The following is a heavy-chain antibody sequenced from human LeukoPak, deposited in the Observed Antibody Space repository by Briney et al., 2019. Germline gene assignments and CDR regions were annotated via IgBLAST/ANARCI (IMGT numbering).Heavy chain of an antibody. CDR3: ARPYYYDSRIDP. J-gene: IGHJ5*02. Sequence: SGTLSLTCIVSGGSISSGDYYWSWIRQPPGKGLEWIGYFYYSGSTYYNPSLKSRVTISVDTSKNQFSLKLSSVTAADTAVYYCARPYYYDSRIDPWGQGTLVTVSS. D-gene: IGHD3-22*01. CDR2: FYYSGST. CDR1: GGSISSGDYY. V-gene: IGHV4-30-4*01.